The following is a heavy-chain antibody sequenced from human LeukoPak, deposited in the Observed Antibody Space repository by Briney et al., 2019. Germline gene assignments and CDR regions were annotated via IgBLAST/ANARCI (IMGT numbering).Heavy chain of an antibody. CDR2: INHSGST. V-gene: IGHV4-34*01. Sequence: SETLSLTCAVSGGSFSGYYWSWIRQPPGKGLEWIGEINHSGSTNYNPSLKSRVTISVDTSKNQFSLKLSSVTAADTAVYYCALSGCSSTSCFTFDPWGQGTLVTVSS. D-gene: IGHD2-2*01. CDR3: ALSGCSSTSCFTFDP. CDR1: GGSFSGYY. J-gene: IGHJ5*02.